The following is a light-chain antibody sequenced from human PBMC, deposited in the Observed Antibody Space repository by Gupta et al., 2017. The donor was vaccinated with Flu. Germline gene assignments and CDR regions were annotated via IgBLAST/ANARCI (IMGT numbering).Light chain of an antibody. CDR1: QSLLHSNGYNY. CDR3: RQALQTPRT. V-gene: IGKV2-28*01. Sequence: VTPGEPASISCRSSQSLLHSNGYNYLDWYLQKPGQSPQLLIYLGSNRASGVPDRFSGSGSGTDLTLKISRVEAEDVGVYYCRQALQTPRTFGQGTKVEIK. CDR2: LGS. J-gene: IGKJ1*01.